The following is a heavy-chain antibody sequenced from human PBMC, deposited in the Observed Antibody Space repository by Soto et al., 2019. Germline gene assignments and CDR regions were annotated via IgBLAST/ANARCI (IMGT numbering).Heavy chain of an antibody. CDR1: GYTFTSYG. CDR3: ARAXYIFGKGYYNGMVF. Sequence: ASVKVSCKASGYTFTSYGISWVRQAPGQGLEWMGWISAYNGNTNYAQKLQGRVTMTTDTSTSTAYMELRSLRSDDTAVYYCARAXYIFGKGYYNGMVFWGQGITVTGS. J-gene: IGHJ6*02. V-gene: IGHV1-18*01. D-gene: IGHD2-15*01. CDR2: ISAYNGNT.